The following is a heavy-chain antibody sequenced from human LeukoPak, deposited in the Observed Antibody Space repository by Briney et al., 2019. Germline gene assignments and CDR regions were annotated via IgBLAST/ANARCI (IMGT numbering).Heavy chain of an antibody. V-gene: IGHV3-23*01. J-gene: IGHJ3*01. CDR1: GFTFSSYA. CDR3: ARAKYYYDNSGYYSEGRAFHF. D-gene: IGHD3-22*01. Sequence: PGGSLRLSCAASGFTFSSYAMRWVRQAPGKGLEWVSAIRGSGGSTYYADSVKGRFTISRDKSKNSLYLQMNSLRAEDTAVYYCARAKYYYDNSGYYSEGRAFHFWGQETMVPVSS. CDR2: IRGSGGST.